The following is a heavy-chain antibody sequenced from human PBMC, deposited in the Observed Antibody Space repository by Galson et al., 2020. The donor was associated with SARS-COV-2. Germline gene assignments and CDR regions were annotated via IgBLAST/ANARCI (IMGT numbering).Heavy chain of an antibody. J-gene: IGHJ4*02. CDR2: FHYSGTT. CDR1: GASISSGGFH. Sequence: ASETLSLTCTVSGASISSGGFHWGWIRQPPGKGLECIGSFHYSGTTNYNPSLKSRVTISVDTSINQFALKLNSVTATDTAVYYCARFVGYYDSSGYYPYLDSWGQGTLVTVSS. V-gene: IGHV4-39*01. D-gene: IGHD3-22*01. CDR3: ARFVGYYDSSGYYPYLDS.